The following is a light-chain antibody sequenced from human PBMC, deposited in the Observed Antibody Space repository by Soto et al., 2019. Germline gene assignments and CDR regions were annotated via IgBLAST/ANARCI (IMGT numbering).Light chain of an antibody. V-gene: IGKV3D-15*01. CDR3: QQYNHWPPWT. J-gene: IGKJ1*01. CDR1: QSVGSN. Sequence: VMTQSPATVPVSLGGRVTLSCRASQSVGSNLAWYQQKPGQPPRLLIYEASNRDTGVPTRFSGSGSGTEFTLTIPSLQSEDFAVYYCQQYNHWPPWTFGQGTKVDIK. CDR2: EAS.